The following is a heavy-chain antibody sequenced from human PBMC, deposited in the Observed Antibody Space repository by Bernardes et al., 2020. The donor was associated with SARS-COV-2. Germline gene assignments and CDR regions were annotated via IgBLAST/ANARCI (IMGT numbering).Heavy chain of an antibody. CDR1: GFTFGDYA. V-gene: IGHV3-9*01. D-gene: IGHD6-25*01. J-gene: IGHJ6*02. CDR2: ITWNSDST. Sequence: GGSLRLSCAGSGFTFGDYAMHWVRQAPGKGLEWVSSITWNSDSTTYADSVKGRFTISRANARNSLYLQMNTLRAEDTAFYYCAKDIGGVTAPVGLHYYGMDVWGQGTPVIVSS. CDR3: AKDIGGVTAPVGLHYYGMDV.